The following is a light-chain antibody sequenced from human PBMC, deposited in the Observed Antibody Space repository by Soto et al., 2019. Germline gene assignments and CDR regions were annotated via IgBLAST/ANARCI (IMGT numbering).Light chain of an antibody. V-gene: IGKV3-15*01. Sequence: EILMTQSPVTLSVSPGERATLSCRASQSVSSNLAWYQQKPGQAPSLLIYGASTRATGIPARFSGSGSGTEFTLTISSLQSEDYAVYYCHQYNNWPPWTFGQGTKVDIK. CDR2: GAS. J-gene: IGKJ1*01. CDR3: HQYNNWPPWT. CDR1: QSVSSN.